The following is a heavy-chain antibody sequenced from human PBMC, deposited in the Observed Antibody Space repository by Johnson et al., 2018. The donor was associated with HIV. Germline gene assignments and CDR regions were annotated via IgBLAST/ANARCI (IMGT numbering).Heavy chain of an antibody. CDR1: GLNFSDYG. D-gene: IGHD3-22*01. J-gene: IGHJ3*02. Sequence: QVQLVESGGGVVQPGRSVRLSCAASGLNFSDYGMHWVRQAPGKGLEWVAVISFDGSKEYYADSVKGRFTISRDNSKKTLYLQVNSLRDEDTAVYYCARGRITMIGVDLMRGGFDIWGQGTTVTVSS. CDR3: ARGRITMIGVDLMRGGFDI. CDR2: ISFDGSKE. V-gene: IGHV3-30-3*01.